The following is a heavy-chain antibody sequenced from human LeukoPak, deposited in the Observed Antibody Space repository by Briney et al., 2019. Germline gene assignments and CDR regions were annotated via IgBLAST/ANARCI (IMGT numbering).Heavy chain of an antibody. CDR1: GFTFSTAV. CDR2: IKSRTDCGTT. D-gene: IGHD3-9*01. J-gene: IGHJ4*02. CDR3: ARELRWIRYFDWVLVY. Sequence: SLRLSCAASGFTFSTAVMGSVRQAAGNGVEWFGGIKSRTDCGTTDYAEHVQGRFTISTDDSKNTLYLQMNGLKSEDTAVYYCARELRWIRYFDWVLVYWGQGTLVTVSS. V-gene: IGHV3-15*01.